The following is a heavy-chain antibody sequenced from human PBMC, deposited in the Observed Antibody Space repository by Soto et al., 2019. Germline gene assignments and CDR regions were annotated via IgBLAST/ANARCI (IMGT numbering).Heavy chain of an antibody. Sequence: SETLSLTCTVSGGSISSGAYSWSWIRQPPGKGLEWIGYIYHSGSTYYIPSLRRRVTISMDRTKNQFSLHLNSVTAGDTAVYFCARVGSSDNWHGLIAYWGQGTLVTVSS. CDR3: ARVGSSDNWHGLIAY. CDR1: GGSISSGAYS. V-gene: IGHV4-30-2*01. J-gene: IGHJ4*02. D-gene: IGHD2-2*01. CDR2: IYHSGST.